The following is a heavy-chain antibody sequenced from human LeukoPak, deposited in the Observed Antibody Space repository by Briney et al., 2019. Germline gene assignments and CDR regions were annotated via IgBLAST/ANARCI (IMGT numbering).Heavy chain of an antibody. D-gene: IGHD6-13*01. CDR1: GFTFSSYA. J-gene: IGHJ4*02. CDR2: ISGSGGST. V-gene: IGHV3-23*01. Sequence: PGGSLRLSCAASGFTFSSYAMSWVRQAPGKGLEWVSAISGSGGSTYYADSVKGRFTISRDNSKNTLYLQMNSLRAEDTAVYYCAKDRGFGYSSSWYPDYWGQGTLVTVSS. CDR3: AKDRGFGYSSSWYPDY.